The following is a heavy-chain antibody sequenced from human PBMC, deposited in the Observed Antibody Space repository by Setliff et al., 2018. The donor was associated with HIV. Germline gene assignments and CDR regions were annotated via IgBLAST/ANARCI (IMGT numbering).Heavy chain of an antibody. CDR3: ARVVVERATIFDF. J-gene: IGHJ4*02. CDR2: IHYKGNI. D-gene: IGHD5-12*01. CDR1: GDSIISGDYY. Sequence: PSETLSLTCTVSGDSIISGDYYWSWIRQSPGKGLEWTGHIHYKGNIDYNASLKSRLAISSDTSKNQFSLKLSSVTAADTAVYYCARVVVERATIFDFWGPGTLVTVSS. V-gene: IGHV4-30-4*08.